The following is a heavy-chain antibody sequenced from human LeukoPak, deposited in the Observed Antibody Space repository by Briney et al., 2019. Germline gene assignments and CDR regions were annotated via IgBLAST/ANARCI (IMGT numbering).Heavy chain of an antibody. CDR1: GGSISSSNW. Sequence: PSETLSLTCAVSGGSISSSNWWSWVRQPPGKGLEWIGSIYYSGSTYYNPSLKSRVTISVDTSKNQFSLKLSSVTAADTAVYYCARGGSYYDYWGQGTLVTVSS. CDR3: ARGGSYYDY. D-gene: IGHD1-26*01. J-gene: IGHJ4*02. V-gene: IGHV4-4*02. CDR2: IYYSGST.